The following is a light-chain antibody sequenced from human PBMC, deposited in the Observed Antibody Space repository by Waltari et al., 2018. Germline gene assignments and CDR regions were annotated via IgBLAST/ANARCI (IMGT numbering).Light chain of an antibody. CDR1: QSVAKQ. Sequence: EIMMTQSPATLSVSPGERATLSCRASQSVAKQVAWYQHRPGQAPRLLIHDASIRATGIPARFSGSGSGTEFTLTISSLQSEDFAVYYCQQYNSWPPLTFGGGTKVEIK. CDR2: DAS. CDR3: QQYNSWPPLT. V-gene: IGKV3D-15*01. J-gene: IGKJ4*01.